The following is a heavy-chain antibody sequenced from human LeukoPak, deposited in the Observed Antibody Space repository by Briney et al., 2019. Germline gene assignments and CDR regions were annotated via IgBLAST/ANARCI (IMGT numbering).Heavy chain of an antibody. CDR3: ARDMPWSSGWVYYYYYYGMDV. J-gene: IGHJ6*02. D-gene: IGHD6-19*01. CDR2: INPSGGST. CDR1: GYTFTSYY. Sequence: ASVKVSCKASGYTFTSYYMHWVRQAPGQGLEWMGIINPSGGSTSYAQKFQGRVTMTRDTSTSTVYMELSSLRSEDTAVYYCARDMPWSSGWVYYYYYYGMDVWGLGTTVTVSS. V-gene: IGHV1-46*01.